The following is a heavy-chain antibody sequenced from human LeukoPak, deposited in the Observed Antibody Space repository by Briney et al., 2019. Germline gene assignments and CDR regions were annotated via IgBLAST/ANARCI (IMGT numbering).Heavy chain of an antibody. CDR2: ISWNSGSI. CDR3: ARDLTDPPYYYYYIDV. V-gene: IGHV3-9*01. Sequence: GGSLRLSCAASGFTFDDYAMHWVRQAPGKGLEWVSGISWNSGSIGYADSVKGRFTISRDNAKNSLYLQMNSLRAEDTAVYYCARDLTDPPYYYYYIDVWGKGTTVSISS. CDR1: GFTFDDYA. J-gene: IGHJ6*03.